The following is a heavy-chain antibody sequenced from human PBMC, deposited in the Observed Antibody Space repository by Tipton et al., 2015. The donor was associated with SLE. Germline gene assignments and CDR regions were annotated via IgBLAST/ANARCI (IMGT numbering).Heavy chain of an antibody. V-gene: IGHV4-39*01. CDR2: ITNNGNT. Sequence: LRLSCAASGFTFNTHGMSWLRQPPGKGPEWIGRITNNGNTYYIPSLQSRVTMSVDTSKNHFSLKLSSVTAADTAVYYCARHDTNYGRNWFDPWGQGTPVTVSS. J-gene: IGHJ5*02. CDR1: GFTFNTHG. D-gene: IGHD2-8*01. CDR3: ARHDTNYGRNWFDP.